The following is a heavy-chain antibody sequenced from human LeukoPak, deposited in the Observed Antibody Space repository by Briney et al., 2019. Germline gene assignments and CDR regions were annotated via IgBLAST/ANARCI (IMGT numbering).Heavy chain of an antibody. Sequence: ASVKVSCKVSGYTLTELSMHWVRQAPGKGLEWMGGFDPEDGETIYAQKFQGRVTMTEDTSTDTAYMELSSLRSEDTAVYYCATGGVVVAARRGNYYYGMDVWGQGTTVTVSS. V-gene: IGHV1-24*01. D-gene: IGHD2-15*01. CDR2: FDPEDGET. CDR1: GYTLTELS. J-gene: IGHJ6*02. CDR3: ATGGVVVAARRGNYYYGMDV.